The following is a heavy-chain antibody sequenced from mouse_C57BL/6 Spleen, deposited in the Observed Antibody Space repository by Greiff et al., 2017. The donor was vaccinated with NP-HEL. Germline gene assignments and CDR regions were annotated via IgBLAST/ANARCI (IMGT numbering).Heavy chain of an antibody. CDR3: ARNGRSHYFDY. J-gene: IGHJ2*01. CDR1: GYTFTSYW. Sequence: QVQLQQPGAELVKPGASVKLSCKASGYTFTSYWMQWVKPRPGQGLEWIGEIDPSASYTNYNQKFKGKATLTVDTSSSTAYMQLSSLTSEDSAVYYCARNGRSHYFDYWGQGTTLTVSS. V-gene: IGHV1-50*01. CDR2: IDPSASYT.